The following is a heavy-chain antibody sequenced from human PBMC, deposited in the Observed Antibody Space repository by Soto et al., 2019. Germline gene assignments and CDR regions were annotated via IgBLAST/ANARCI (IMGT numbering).Heavy chain of an antibody. Sequence: GGSLRLSCAASGVTFSSYAMHWVRQAPGKGLEWVAVISYDGSNKYYADSVKGRFTISRDNSKNTLYLQMNSLRAEDTAVYYCARDRRYYDFWSGYRYGMDVWGKGTTVTVSS. CDR1: GVTFSSYA. V-gene: IGHV3-30-3*01. CDR3: ARDRRYYDFWSGYRYGMDV. CDR2: ISYDGSNK. D-gene: IGHD3-3*01. J-gene: IGHJ6*04.